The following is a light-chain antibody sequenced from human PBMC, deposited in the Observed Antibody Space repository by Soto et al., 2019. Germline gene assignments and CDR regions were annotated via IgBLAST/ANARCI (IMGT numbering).Light chain of an antibody. CDR3: QQYNSYPWT. CDR2: KAS. V-gene: IGKV1-5*03. Sequence: DIQMTQSPFTLSASVGDRVTITCRASQSISSWLAWYQQKPGKAPKLLIYKASTLESGVPSNFSGSGSGTEFTLTISSLQPEDFETDDCQQYNSYPWTFGQGTQVDNK. CDR1: QSISSW. J-gene: IGKJ1*01.